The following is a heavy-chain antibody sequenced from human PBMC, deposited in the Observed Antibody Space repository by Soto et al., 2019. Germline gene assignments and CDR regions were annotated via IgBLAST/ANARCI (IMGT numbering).Heavy chain of an antibody. CDR3: ARSVGSGSYWVFNY. D-gene: IGHD3-10*01. Sequence: PSETLSLTCTVSGGSISSGGYYWSWIRQHPGKGLEWIGYIYYSGSTYYNPSLKSRVTISVDTSKNQFSLKLSSVTAADTAVYYCARSVGSGSYWVFNYWGQGTLVTVSS. V-gene: IGHV4-31*03. J-gene: IGHJ4*02. CDR1: GGSISSGGYY. CDR2: IYYSGST.